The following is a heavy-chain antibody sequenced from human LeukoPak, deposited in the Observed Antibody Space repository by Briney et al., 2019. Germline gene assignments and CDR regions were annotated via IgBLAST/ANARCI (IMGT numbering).Heavy chain of an antibody. Sequence: GGSLRLSCAASGFTFSSYAMSWVRQAPGKGLEWVSAISGSGGSTYYADSVKGRFTISRDNFKNTLYLQMNSLRAEDTAVYYCAKCTRMVRGVIGAFDIWGQGTMVTVSS. J-gene: IGHJ3*02. CDR3: AKCTRMVRGVIGAFDI. V-gene: IGHV3-23*01. D-gene: IGHD3-10*01. CDR1: GFTFSSYA. CDR2: ISGSGGST.